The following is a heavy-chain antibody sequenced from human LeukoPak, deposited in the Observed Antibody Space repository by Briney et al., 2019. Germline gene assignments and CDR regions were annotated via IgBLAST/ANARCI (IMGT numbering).Heavy chain of an antibody. J-gene: IGHJ6*03. D-gene: IGHD2-2*01. V-gene: IGHV3-11*04. CDR1: GFTFSDYY. CDR3: ARVGYCGSTSCYGDYYYYYMDV. Sequence: AGGSLRLSCAASGFTFSDYYMSWIRQAPGKGLEWVSYISSSGSTIYYADSVKGRFTISRDNAKNSLYLQMNSLRAEDTAVYYCARVGYCGSTSCYGDYYYYYMDVWGKGTTVTVSS. CDR2: ISSSGSTI.